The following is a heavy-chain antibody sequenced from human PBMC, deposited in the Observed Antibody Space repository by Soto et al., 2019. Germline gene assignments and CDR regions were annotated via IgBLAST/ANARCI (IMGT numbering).Heavy chain of an antibody. J-gene: IGHJ4*01. CDR1: GGTFSSYT. Sequence: QVQLVQSGAAVKKPGSSVKVSCKASGGTFSSYTISWVRQAPGQGLEWMGRIIPILGIANYAQKLQGRVTITADKSTSTAYMELSSLISEDTDVYYCAREGGRPAITFNYWGQGTLVTVSS. CDR2: IIPILGIA. V-gene: IGHV1-69*08. CDR3: AREGGRPAITFNY. D-gene: IGHD2-21*02.